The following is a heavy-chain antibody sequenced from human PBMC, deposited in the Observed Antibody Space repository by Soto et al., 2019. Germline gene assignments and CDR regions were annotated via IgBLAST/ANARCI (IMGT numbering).Heavy chain of an antibody. CDR2: ISSSGTI. V-gene: IGHV3-48*02. CDR3: ARGVYDYRNFAY. CDR1: GFTFNTYD. D-gene: IGHD5-12*01. J-gene: IGHJ4*02. Sequence: EVQLVESGGDLVQPGGSLRLSCTASGFTFNTYDMNWVRQAPGKGLEWISYISSSGTIYYEDSVKGRFTISRDNANNSMYLQMNSLRDDATSVYDCARGVYDYRNFAYWGQGTLVTVSS.